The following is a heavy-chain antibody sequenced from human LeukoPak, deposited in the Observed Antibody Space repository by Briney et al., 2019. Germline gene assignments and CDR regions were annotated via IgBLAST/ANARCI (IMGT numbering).Heavy chain of an antibody. J-gene: IGHJ3*02. V-gene: IGHV4-4*02. Sequence: TSGTLSLTCAVSGVSITSSNWWSWVRQPPGKGLEWIGEIYHDGSTKYNPSLKSRVTISVDKSKSQFSLKLNSVTAADTAMYYCARDRVYRDGYNPDAFDIWGQGTMVIVSS. CDR1: GVSITSSNW. D-gene: IGHD5-24*01. CDR2: IYHDGST. CDR3: ARDRVYRDGYNPDAFDI.